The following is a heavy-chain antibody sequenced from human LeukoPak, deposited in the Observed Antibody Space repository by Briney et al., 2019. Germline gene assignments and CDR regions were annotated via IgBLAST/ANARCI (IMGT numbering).Heavy chain of an antibody. D-gene: IGHD3-9*01. V-gene: IGHV5-51*01. CDR3: ARHETGPYFDY. CDR1: GYTFSNCW. CDR2: IYPGDSDT. Sequence: GESLKISCKGSGYTFSNCWIGWVRQMPGKGLEWMGIIYPGDSDTTYSPSFQGQVTISADKTISTAYLQWSSLKASDTAMYYCARHETGPYFDYWGQGTLVTVSS. J-gene: IGHJ4*02.